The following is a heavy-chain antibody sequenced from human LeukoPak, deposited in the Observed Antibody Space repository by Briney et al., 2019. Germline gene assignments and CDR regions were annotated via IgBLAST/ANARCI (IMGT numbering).Heavy chain of an antibody. CDR1: GGSITSDGYY. CDR2: IYYSGST. J-gene: IGHJ3*01. V-gene: IGHV4-31*03. D-gene: IGHD3-10*01. CDR3: ARHMSVSYDAFDL. Sequence: PSQTLSLTCTVSGGSITSDGYYWSWIRQHPGKGLEWIGYIYYSGSTYRNPSLKSRVTISVDTSKNQFSLKLSSVTAADTAVYYCARHMSVSYDAFDLWGRGTPVTVSS.